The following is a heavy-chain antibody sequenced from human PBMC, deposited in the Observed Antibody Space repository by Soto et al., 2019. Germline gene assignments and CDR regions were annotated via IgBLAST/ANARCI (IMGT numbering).Heavy chain of an antibody. Sequence: SETLSLTCTVSGGSLTTYYWTWIRQPPGKGLEWIGYIHYTGSTKYNPSLKSRVTLSLDTSKNNFSLRLKSVTAADTATYYCATRDWGSFGCEVWGQGARVTVYS. V-gene: IGHV4-59*01. J-gene: IGHJ4*02. CDR1: GGSLTTYY. CDR2: IHYTGST. CDR3: ATRDWGSFGCEV. D-gene: IGHD7-27*01.